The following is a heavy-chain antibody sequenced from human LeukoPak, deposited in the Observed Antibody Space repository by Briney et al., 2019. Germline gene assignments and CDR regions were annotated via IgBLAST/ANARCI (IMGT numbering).Heavy chain of an antibody. CDR1: GGTFSSYA. CDR3: ATTPGYCTNGVCYPHYYYYYYGMDV. CDR2: IIPILGIA. Sequence: ASVKVSCKASGGTFSSYAISWVRQAPGRGLEWMGRIIPILGIANYAQKFQGRVTITADKSTSTAYMELSSLRSEDTAVYYCATTPGYCTNGVCYPHYYYYYYGMDVWGQGTTVTVSS. V-gene: IGHV1-69*04. J-gene: IGHJ6*02. D-gene: IGHD2-8*01.